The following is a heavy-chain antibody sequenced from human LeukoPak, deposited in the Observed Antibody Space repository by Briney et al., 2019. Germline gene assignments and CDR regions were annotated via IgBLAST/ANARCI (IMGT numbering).Heavy chain of an antibody. V-gene: IGHV4-34*01. CDR2: INHSGST. CDR1: GGSFSGYY. D-gene: IGHD4/OR15-4a*01. Sequence: PSETLSLTCAVYGGSFSGYYWSWIRQARGKWLEWIGEINHSGSTNYNPSLKSRVTISVDTSKNQFSLKLSSVTAAYTSVYYCASDKYPSVPGCLWCWYNLFDPWGQGTLVTVSS. J-gene: IGHJ5*02. CDR3: ASDKYPSVPGCLWCWYNLFDP.